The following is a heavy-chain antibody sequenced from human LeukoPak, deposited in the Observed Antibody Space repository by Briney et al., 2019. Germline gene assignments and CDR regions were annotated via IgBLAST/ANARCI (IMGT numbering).Heavy chain of an antibody. CDR2: INPNSGGT. D-gene: IGHD3-16*01. V-gene: IGHV1-2*02. CDR3: ARDGKDNWGYYYGMDV. Sequence: GASVKVSCKASGYTFTGYYMHWVRQAPGQGLEWMGWINPNSGGTNYAQKFQGRVTMTRDTSISTAYMELSRLRSDDTAVYYCARDGKDNWGYYYGMDVWGQGTTVTVSS. J-gene: IGHJ6*02. CDR1: GYTFTGYY.